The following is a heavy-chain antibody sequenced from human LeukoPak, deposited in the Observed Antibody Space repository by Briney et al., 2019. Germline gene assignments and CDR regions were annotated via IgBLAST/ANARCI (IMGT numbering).Heavy chain of an antibody. V-gene: IGHV4-4*09. J-gene: IGHJ5*02. CDR1: GGSISSYY. CDR3: ARQVGQRYPYCRSTSCYTRGNWFDP. D-gene: IGHD2-2*02. Sequence: SEPLSLTCTVSGGSISSYYWSWIRHPPGKGLEWIGYIYTSGSTNYNPSLKSRVTISVDTSKTAFSLKLGSVTAADTAVYYCARQVGQRYPYCRSTSCYTRGNWFDPWGQGTLVTVSS. CDR2: IYTSGST.